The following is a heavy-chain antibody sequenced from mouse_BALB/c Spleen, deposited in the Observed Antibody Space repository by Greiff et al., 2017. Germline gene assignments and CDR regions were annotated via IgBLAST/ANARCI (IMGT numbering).Heavy chain of an antibody. V-gene: IGHV5-17*02. CDR2: ISSGSSTI. Sequence: EVQGVESGGGLVQPGGSRKLSCAASGFTFSSFGMHWVRQAPEKGLEWVAYISSGSSTIYYADTVKGRFTISRDNPKNTLFLQMTSLRSEDTAMYYCARVYYGYAMDYWGQGTSVTVSS. J-gene: IGHJ4*01. D-gene: IGHD1-1*01. CDR3: ARVYYGYAMDY. CDR1: GFTFSSFG.